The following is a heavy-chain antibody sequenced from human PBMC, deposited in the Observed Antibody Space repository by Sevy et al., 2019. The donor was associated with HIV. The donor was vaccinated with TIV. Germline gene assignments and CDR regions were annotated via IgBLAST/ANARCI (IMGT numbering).Heavy chain of an antibody. CDR2: FDPEDGET. D-gene: IGHD3-3*01. CDR3: ATGSGAERKVVEWLAGNERYYYYGMDV. J-gene: IGHJ6*02. Sequence: ASVKVSCKVSGYTLTELSMHWVRQAPGKGLEWMGGFDPEDGETIYAQKFQGRVTMTEDTSTDTGYLELSSLGSEEKAVYYCATGSGAERKVVEWLAGNERYYYYGMDVWGQGTTVTVSS. V-gene: IGHV1-24*01. CDR1: GYTLTELS.